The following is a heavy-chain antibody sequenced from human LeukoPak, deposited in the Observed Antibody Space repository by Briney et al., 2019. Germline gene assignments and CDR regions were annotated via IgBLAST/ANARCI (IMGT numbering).Heavy chain of an antibody. CDR3: ASGAGHLIEN. D-gene: IGHD3-16*01. J-gene: IGHJ4*02. V-gene: IGHV3-7*03. CDR1: GFSFSGHW. CDR2: IKQDGSEK. Sequence: QSGGSLRLSCAASGFSFSGHWMNWVRQAPGKGLEWVANIKQDGSEKFYVDSVKGRFTISRDNAKNSLYLQMDSLSAEDTALYYCASGAGHLIENWGQGTLVTVSS.